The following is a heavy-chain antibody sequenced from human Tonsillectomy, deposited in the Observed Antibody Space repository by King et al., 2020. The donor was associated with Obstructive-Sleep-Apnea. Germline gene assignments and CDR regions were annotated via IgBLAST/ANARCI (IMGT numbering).Heavy chain of an antibody. CDR1: GFTFSTFA. CDR3: ARALGYCSCGSCYLEYFDL. CDR2: ISDDGSNK. J-gene: IGHJ2*01. V-gene: IGHV3-30*04. D-gene: IGHD2-15*01. Sequence: VQLVESGGGVVQPGRSLRLSCAASGFTFSTFAMHWVRQAPGKGLEWVAVISDDGSNKYYADSVKGRFTISRDNSKKTLYLQMNSLRAEDTAVYYCARALGYCSCGSCYLEYFDLWGRGTLVTVSS.